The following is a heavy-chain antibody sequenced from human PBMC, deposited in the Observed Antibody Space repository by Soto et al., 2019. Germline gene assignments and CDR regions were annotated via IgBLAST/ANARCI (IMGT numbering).Heavy chain of an antibody. J-gene: IGHJ6*02. V-gene: IGHV3-7*01. CDR2: IKQDGSEK. CDR1: GFTFSSYW. CDR3: AKAPRAARETYYYGMDV. D-gene: IGHD2-15*01. Sequence: GGSLSLSCAASGFTFSSYWMSWVRQAPGKGLEWVANIKQDGSEKYYVDSVKGRFTISRDNAKNSLYLQMNSLRAEDTAVYYCAKAPRAARETYYYGMDVWGQGTTVTFSS.